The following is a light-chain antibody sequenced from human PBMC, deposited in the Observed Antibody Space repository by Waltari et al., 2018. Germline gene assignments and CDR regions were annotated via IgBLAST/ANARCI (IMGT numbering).Light chain of an antibody. V-gene: IGKV3-11*01. CDR2: DTS. J-gene: IGKJ5*01. CDR1: QSVRNS. CDR3: QQRSN. Sequence: EIVLTPSPGTLSLSPGERVPLSCRASQSVRNSLSWYQQKPGQAPRLLIHDTSNRATGIPARFSGSGSGTDFTLTISSLEPEDFAVYYCQQRSNFGQGTRLDI.